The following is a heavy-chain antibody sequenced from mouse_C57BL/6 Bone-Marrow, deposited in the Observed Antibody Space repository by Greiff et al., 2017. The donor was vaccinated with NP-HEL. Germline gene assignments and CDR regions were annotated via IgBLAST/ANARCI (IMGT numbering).Heavy chain of an antibody. J-gene: IGHJ1*03. CDR1: GYTFTDYY. D-gene: IGHD1-1*01. V-gene: IGHV1-75*01. CDR2: IFPGSGST. Sequence: QVQLQQSGPELVKPGASVKISCKASGYTFTDYYINWVKQGPGQGLEWIGWIFPGSGSTYYNEKFKGKATLTVDKSSSTAYMLLSSLTSEDSAVYFCARSGYYGSSFYWYFDVWGTGTTVTVSS. CDR3: ARSGYYGSSFYWYFDV.